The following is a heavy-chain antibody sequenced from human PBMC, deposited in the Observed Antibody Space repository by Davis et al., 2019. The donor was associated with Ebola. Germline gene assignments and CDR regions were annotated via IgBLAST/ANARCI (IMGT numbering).Heavy chain of an antibody. Sequence: SETLSLTCTVSGGSLSINNYYLTWIRQPPGKGLEWMGSIYSSGITYDNPSLKSRVTVSLEKSKNQFSLKLTSMTAADTAVYYCVRHPVGLTDAFDVWGQGRLVAVSS. CDR3: VRHPVGLTDAFDV. CDR2: IYSSGIT. V-gene: IGHV4-39*01. CDR1: GGSLSINNYY. D-gene: IGHD1-26*01. J-gene: IGHJ3*01.